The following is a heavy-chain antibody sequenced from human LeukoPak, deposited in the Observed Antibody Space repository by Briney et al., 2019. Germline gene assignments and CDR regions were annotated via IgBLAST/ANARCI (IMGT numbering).Heavy chain of an antibody. CDR1: GYSIISGFF. Sequence: SETLSLNCTVSGYSIISGFFWGWIRQPPGKGLEWIGSSHYAGRTYYNPSLSSRVTISLDTSKNQFSLKLTSVTAADTAVYYCARVQLLFDYWGQGTLVTVSS. V-gene: IGHV4-38-2*02. CDR3: ARVQLLFDY. D-gene: IGHD5-18*01. J-gene: IGHJ4*02. CDR2: SHYAGRT.